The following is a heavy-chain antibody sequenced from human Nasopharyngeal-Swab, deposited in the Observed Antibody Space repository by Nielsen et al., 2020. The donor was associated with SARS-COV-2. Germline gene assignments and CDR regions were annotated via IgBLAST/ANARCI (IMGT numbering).Heavy chain of an antibody. D-gene: IGHD1/OR15-1a*01. Sequence: WIRQPPGKGLEWGSYISSSSSTIYYADSVKGRFTISRDNAKNSLYLQMNSLRAEDTAVYYCARGGRWWATTSRANNWFDPWGQGTLVTVSS. J-gene: IGHJ5*02. CDR2: ISSSSSTI. CDR3: ARGGRWWATTSRANNWFDP. V-gene: IGHV3-48*04.